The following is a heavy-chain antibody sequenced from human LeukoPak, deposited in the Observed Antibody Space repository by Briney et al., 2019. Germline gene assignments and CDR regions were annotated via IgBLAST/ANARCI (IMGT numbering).Heavy chain of an antibody. J-gene: IGHJ5*02. CDR2: IHPADSDI. V-gene: IGHV5-51*01. CDR1: GYSFTSYW. D-gene: IGHD3-9*01. Sequence: GESLKISCKGSGYSFTSYWIGWVRQMPGKGLEWMGIIHPADSDIRYSPSFQGQVTILADKSISTAYLQWSSLKASDTAMYYCARQRDYDILTGYEFDPWGQGTLVTVSS. CDR3: ARQRDYDILTGYEFDP.